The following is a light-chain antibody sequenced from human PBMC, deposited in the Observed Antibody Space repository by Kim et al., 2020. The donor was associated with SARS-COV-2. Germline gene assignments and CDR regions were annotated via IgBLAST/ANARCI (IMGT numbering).Light chain of an antibody. V-gene: IGLV7-46*01. CDR3: FLSYSGARV. CDR1: TGGATNDHY. J-gene: IGLJ3*02. CDR2: DTS. Sequence: QAVVTQEPSLTVSPGGTVTLTCGSSTGGATNDHYPYWLQQKPGQAPRTMIYDTSNKHSWAPARFSGSLLGGKAALTLSAAQPEDEADYYCFLSYSGARVFGGGTRLTVL.